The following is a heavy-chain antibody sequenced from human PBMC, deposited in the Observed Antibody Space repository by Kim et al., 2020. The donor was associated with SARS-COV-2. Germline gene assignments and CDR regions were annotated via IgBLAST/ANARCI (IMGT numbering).Heavy chain of an antibody. CDR3: ARGAAAGYNWFDP. V-gene: IGHV1-69*04. D-gene: IGHD6-13*01. J-gene: IGHJ5*02. CDR2: IIPILGIA. CDR1: GGTFSSYA. Sequence: SVKVSCKASGGTFSSYAISWVRQAPGQGLEWMGRIIPILGIANYAQKFQGRVTITADKSTSTAYMELSSLRSEDTAVYYCARGAAAGYNWFDPWGQGTLVSVSS.